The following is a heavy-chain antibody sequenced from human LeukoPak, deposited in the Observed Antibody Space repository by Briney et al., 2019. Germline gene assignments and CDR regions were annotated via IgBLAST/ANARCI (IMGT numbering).Heavy chain of an antibody. CDR3: ARDRRNYYDSSGYYWDAFDI. Sequence: GGSLRLSCAASGFTFSSYGMHWVRQAPGKGLEWVTVIWYDGSNKYYADSVKGRFTISRDNSKNTLYLQMNSLRAEDTAVYYCARDRRNYYDSSGYYWDAFDIWGQGTMVTVSS. V-gene: IGHV3-33*01. D-gene: IGHD3-22*01. CDR2: IWYDGSNK. J-gene: IGHJ3*02. CDR1: GFTFSSYG.